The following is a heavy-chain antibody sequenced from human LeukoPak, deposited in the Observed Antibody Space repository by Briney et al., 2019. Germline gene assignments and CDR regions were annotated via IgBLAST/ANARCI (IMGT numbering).Heavy chain of an antibody. CDR3: ARDIGYGDYAGQDY. V-gene: IGHV1-46*01. D-gene: IGHD4-17*01. CDR1: GYTFTSYH. CDR2: INPSVGST. J-gene: IGHJ4*02. Sequence: ASVKVSCKASGYTFTSYHMHWVRQAPGQGLEWMGIINPSVGSTIYAQKFQGRVTMTRDTSISTAYMELSRLRSDDTAVYYCARDIGYGDYAGQDYWGQGTLVTVSS.